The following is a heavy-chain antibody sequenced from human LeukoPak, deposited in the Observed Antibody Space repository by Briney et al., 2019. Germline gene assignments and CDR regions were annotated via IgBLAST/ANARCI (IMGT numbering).Heavy chain of an antibody. CDR1: GFMFRDYG. Sequence: PGGSLRLSCAASGFMFRDYGMDWVRQAPGKGLEWVSFIRYDGTGQYYADSVKGRFTISRDNSKNTLYLQVNSVRPDDTAVYFCARGNSNGFDIWGQGTMVTVSS. CDR2: IRYDGTGQ. D-gene: IGHD4-23*01. CDR3: ARGNSNGFDI. V-gene: IGHV3-30*02. J-gene: IGHJ3*02.